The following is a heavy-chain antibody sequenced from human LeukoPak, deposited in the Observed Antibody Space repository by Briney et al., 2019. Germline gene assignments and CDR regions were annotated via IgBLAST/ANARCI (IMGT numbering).Heavy chain of an antibody. CDR2: ISSSSSYI. V-gene: IGHV3-21*01. D-gene: IGHD3-3*01. J-gene: IGHJ5*02. Sequence: GGSLRLSCAASGFTFSSYSMNWVRQAPGKGLEWVSSISSSSSYIYYADSVKGRFTISRDNAKNSLYLQMNSLRAEDTAVYYCARGHDLWSGYLDGENWFDPWGQGTLVTVSS. CDR3: ARGHDLWSGYLDGENWFDP. CDR1: GFTFSSYS.